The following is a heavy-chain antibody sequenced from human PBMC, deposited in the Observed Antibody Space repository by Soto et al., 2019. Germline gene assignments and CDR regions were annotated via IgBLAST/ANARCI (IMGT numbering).Heavy chain of an antibody. CDR1: EFTFGNYW. J-gene: IGHJ4*02. CDR2: IKKDGSVK. D-gene: IGHD6-19*01. CDR3: AREAAVAGTLGDS. Sequence: EVQLVESGGGLVQPGGSLRLSCVASEFTFGNYWMSWVRQAPGKGLEWVANIKKDGSVKNYADSMKGRFTISRDNAKNSVYLQMNNLRAEDTAVYYCAREAAVAGTLGDSWGQGNLVTVSS. V-gene: IGHV3-7*04.